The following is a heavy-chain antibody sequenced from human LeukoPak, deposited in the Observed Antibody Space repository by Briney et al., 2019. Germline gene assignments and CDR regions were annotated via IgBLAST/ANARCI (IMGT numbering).Heavy chain of an antibody. CDR1: GLSFTNAW. Sequence: GGSLGLSCADSGLSFTNAWMSWVRQAPGKGLEWVGRIKSKGDGETTDYAAPVKGRFTMSRDDSKGMLYLYMNSLKTEDTAVYYCTTDLGITMIRGVIVYWGRGTLVTVSS. CDR3: TTDLGITMIRGVIVY. CDR2: IKSKGDGETT. D-gene: IGHD3-10*01. V-gene: IGHV3-15*01. J-gene: IGHJ4*02.